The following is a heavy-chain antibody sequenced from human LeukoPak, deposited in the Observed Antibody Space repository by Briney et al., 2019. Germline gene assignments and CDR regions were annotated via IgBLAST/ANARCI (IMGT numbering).Heavy chain of an antibody. CDR1: GFTFSSYW. CDR2: IKQDGSEK. J-gene: IGHJ6*02. CDR3: ARVKGGYYYGMDV. D-gene: IGHD2-15*01. V-gene: IGHV3-7*01. Sequence: PGGSLRLSCAASGFTFSSYWMSWVRQAPGKGLEWVANIKQDGSEKYYVDSVKGRFTISRDNAKNSLYLQMNSLRAEDTAVYYCARVKGGYYYGMDVWGQGITVTVSS.